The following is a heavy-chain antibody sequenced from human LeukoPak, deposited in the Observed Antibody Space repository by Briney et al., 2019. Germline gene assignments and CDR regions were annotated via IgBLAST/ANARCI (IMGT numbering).Heavy chain of an antibody. Sequence: GGSLRLSCAASGFTVSSNYMSWVRQAPGKGLEWVSVIYSGGSTYYADSVKGRFTISRDNSKNTLYLQMNSLRAEDTAVYYCAKDSAYDILTGYSSVGAFDIWGQGTMVTVSS. V-gene: IGHV3-53*01. D-gene: IGHD3-9*01. CDR3: AKDSAYDILTGYSSVGAFDI. J-gene: IGHJ3*02. CDR2: IYSGGST. CDR1: GFTVSSNY.